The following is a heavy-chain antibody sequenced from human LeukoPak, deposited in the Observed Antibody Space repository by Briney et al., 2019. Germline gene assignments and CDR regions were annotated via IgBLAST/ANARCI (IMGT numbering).Heavy chain of an antibody. CDR1: GGTFSSYA. D-gene: IGHD2-15*01. J-gene: IGHJ3*02. V-gene: IGHV1-69*04. CDR2: IIPILGIA. CDR3: ARGGYCSGGSCYSGAFDI. Sequence: ASVKVSCKASGGTFSSYAISWVRQAPGQGLEWMGRIIPILGIANYAQKFQGRVTITADKSTSTAYMELSSLRSEDTAVYYCARGGYCSGGSCYSGAFDIWGQGTMVTVSS.